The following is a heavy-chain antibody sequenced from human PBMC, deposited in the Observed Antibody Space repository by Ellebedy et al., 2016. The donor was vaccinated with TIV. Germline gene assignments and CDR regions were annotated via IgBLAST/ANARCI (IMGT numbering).Heavy chain of an antibody. CDR1: GYTFTSYA. Sequence: ASVKVSCXASGYTFTSYAMHWVRQAPGQRLEWMGIINPSGGSTSYAQKFQGRVTMTRDTSTSTVYMELSSLRSEDTAVYYCARSVDYYDSSGRRAFDIWGQGTMVTVSS. CDR3: ARSVDYYDSSGRRAFDI. J-gene: IGHJ3*02. CDR2: INPSGGST. V-gene: IGHV1-46*01. D-gene: IGHD3-22*01.